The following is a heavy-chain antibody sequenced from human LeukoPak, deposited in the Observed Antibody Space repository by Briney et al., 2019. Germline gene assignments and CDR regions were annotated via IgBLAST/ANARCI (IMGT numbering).Heavy chain of an antibody. D-gene: IGHD3-16*02. CDR1: GGSISSSSYY. J-gene: IGHJ6*02. CDR2: INHSGST. Sequence: SETLSLTCTVSGGSISSSSYYWGWIRQPPGKGLEWIGEINHSGSTNYNPSLKSRVTISVDTSKNQFSLKLSSVTAADTAVYYCARGIGQYVWGSYRFPDGMDVWGQGTTVTVSS. CDR3: ARGIGQYVWGSYRFPDGMDV. V-gene: IGHV4-39*07.